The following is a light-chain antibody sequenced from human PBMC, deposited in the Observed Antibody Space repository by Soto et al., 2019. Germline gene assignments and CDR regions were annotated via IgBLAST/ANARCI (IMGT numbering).Light chain of an antibody. V-gene: IGLV2-11*01. CDR3: CSYAGSYTHV. J-gene: IGLJ1*01. CDR2: DVI. Sequence: QSVLTQPRSVSGSPGQSVTISCTGTSSDVGTYTYVSWYQQHPGKAPKLIIYDVIKRPSGVPDRFSGSKSGNTASLTISGLQADDEADYYCCSYAGSYTHVFGTGTKLTVL. CDR1: SSDVGTYTY.